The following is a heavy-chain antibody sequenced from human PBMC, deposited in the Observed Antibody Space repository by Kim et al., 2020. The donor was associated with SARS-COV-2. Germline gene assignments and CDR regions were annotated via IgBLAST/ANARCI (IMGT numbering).Heavy chain of an antibody. Sequence: ASVKVSCKASGYIFNTYGIFWMRRAPGQGLEWMGWINTATGDATYAQAFTGRLVFSLDTSVSTAYLQISSLKVDDTAVYYCAREVYHVVGGTHRYTFDYWGQGTLVTVSS. CDR3: AREVYHVVGGTHRYTFDY. CDR2: INTATGDA. V-gene: IGHV7-4-1*02. CDR1: GYIFNTYG. D-gene: IGHD3-16*02. J-gene: IGHJ4*02.